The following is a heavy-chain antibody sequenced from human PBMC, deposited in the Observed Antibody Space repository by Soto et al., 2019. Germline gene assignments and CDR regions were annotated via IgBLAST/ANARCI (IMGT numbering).Heavy chain of an antibody. CDR2: ISGSGGST. CDR3: AKVPQVVVAATQDY. Sequence: GGSLRLSCAASGFTFSSYAMSWVRQAPGKGLEWVSAISGSGGSTYYADSVKGRFTISRDNSKNTLYLQMNSLRAEDTAVYYCAKVPQVVVAATQDYWGQGTLVTVSS. J-gene: IGHJ4*02. CDR1: GFTFSSYA. D-gene: IGHD2-15*01. V-gene: IGHV3-23*01.